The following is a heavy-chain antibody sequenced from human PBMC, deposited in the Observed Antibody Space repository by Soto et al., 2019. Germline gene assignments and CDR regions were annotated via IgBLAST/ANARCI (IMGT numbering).Heavy chain of an antibody. CDR1: GGSVRAPDW. J-gene: IGHJ5*01. CDR3: ARVRQGCSANNCYFDP. CDR2: VHISGHS. V-gene: IGHV4-4*02. Sequence: SETLSLTCTLSGGSVRAPDWWNWVRQSPDKGLEWIAEVHISGHSNYNPSLRSRVSVSIDSSKNQFYLKLNSVTAADTAIYYCARVRQGCSANNCYFDPWGQGTQVTVSS. D-gene: IGHD1-1*01.